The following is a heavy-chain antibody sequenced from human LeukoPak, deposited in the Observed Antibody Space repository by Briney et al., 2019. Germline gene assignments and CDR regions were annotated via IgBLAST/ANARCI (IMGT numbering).Heavy chain of an antibody. J-gene: IGHJ5*02. Sequence: PSETLSLTCTVSGGSISSGDYYWSWIRQPPGKGLEWIAYMYYSGSTYYNPPLKSRVTMSADTSKNQLSLKLSSVTAADTAVYCCARPYYYDSRIDPWGQGILVTVSS. D-gene: IGHD3-22*01. CDR1: GGSISSGDYY. CDR3: ARPYYYDSRIDP. V-gene: IGHV4-30-4*01. CDR2: MYYSGST.